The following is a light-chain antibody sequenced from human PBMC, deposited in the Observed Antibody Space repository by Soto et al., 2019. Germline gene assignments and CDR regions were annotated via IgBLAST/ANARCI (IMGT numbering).Light chain of an antibody. J-gene: IGKJ1*01. Sequence: AIRMTQSPSSLSGSTGDIVTIPCRASQDIVTYLAWYQQKPGKAPKLLIYAASSLQSGVPSRFSGSGYGTDFTLTISWLQSQDFATYYCQHYSIVWEFGQGTKVDIK. V-gene: IGKV1-8*01. CDR2: AAS. CDR3: QHYSIVWE. CDR1: QDIVTY.